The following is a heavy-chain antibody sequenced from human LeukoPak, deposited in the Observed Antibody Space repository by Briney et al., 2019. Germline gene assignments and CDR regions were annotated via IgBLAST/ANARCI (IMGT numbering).Heavy chain of an antibody. CDR2: ISGSGGST. Sequence: GGSLRLSCAASGFTFSSFAMSWVRQAPGKGLEWVSGISGSGGSTYYADSVKGRFTISRDNSKNTLYLQMNSLRAEDTAVYYCAKGGAGHYYGMDVWGQGTTVTVSS. CDR1: GFTFSSFA. CDR3: AKGGAGHYYGMDV. V-gene: IGHV3-23*01. D-gene: IGHD3-16*01. J-gene: IGHJ6*02.